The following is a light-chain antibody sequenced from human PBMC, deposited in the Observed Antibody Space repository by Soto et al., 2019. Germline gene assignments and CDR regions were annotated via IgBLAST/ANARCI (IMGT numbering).Light chain of an antibody. CDR2: DVS. Sequence: QSALTQPRSVSGSPGQSVTISCTGTSSDVGGYNYVSWYQQHPGKAPKLMIYDVSKWPSGVPDRFPGSKSGNTASLTISGLQAEDEADYYCCSYAGNSLWVFGGGTKLTVL. J-gene: IGLJ3*02. V-gene: IGLV2-11*01. CDR3: CSYAGNSLWV. CDR1: SSDVGGYNY.